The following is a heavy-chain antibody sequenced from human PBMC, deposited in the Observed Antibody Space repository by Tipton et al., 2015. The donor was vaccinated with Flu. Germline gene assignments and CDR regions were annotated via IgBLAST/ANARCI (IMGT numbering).Heavy chain of an antibody. CDR3: ARGSWEVRFDP. J-gene: IGHJ5*02. CDR2: IYYSATT. D-gene: IGHD1-26*01. Sequence: TLSLTCTVSGGSISTSHYYWAWIRQPPGKGLEWIGSIYYSATTDYNPSLKNRVTISVDTSKNQFSLSLTSVTAADTAMYYCARGSWEVRFDPWGQGTLVTVSS. CDR1: GGSISTSHYY. V-gene: IGHV4-39*07.